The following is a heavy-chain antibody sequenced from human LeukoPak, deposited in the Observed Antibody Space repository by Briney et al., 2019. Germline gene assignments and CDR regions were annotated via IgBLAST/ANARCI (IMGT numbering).Heavy chain of an antibody. CDR1: GGSFSGYY. D-gene: IGHD3-22*01. CDR3: ATIYDSSGYYHY. J-gene: IGHJ4*02. Sequence: SSETLSLTCAVHGGSFSGYYWSWIRQPPGKGLEWIGEINHSGSTNYNPSLKSRVTISVDTSKNQFSLKLSSVTAADTAVYYCATIYDSSGYYHYWGQGTLVTVSS. V-gene: IGHV4-34*01. CDR2: INHSGST.